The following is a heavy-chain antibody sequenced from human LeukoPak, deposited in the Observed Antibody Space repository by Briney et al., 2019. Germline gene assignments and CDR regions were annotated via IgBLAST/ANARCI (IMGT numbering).Heavy chain of an antibody. CDR2: IYSGSSK. V-gene: IGHV3-53*04. D-gene: IGHD2-21*01. Sequence: PGGSLKPSLAASWVSVSSNYIGWGRQAPREGLGWVSVIYSGSSKYYADSVKGRFTISRHNSKNTLYLQMNSLRAEDTAVYYCARYGEPYAFDIWGQGTMVTVSS. CDR3: ARYGEPYAFDI. J-gene: IGHJ3*02. CDR1: WVSVSSNY.